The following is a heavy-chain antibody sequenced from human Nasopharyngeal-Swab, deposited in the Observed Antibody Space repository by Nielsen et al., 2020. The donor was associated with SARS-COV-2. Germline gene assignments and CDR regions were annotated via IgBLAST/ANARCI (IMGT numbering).Heavy chain of an antibody. D-gene: IGHD2-2*01. J-gene: IGHJ6*03. CDR3: ARERLGYCSSTSCYGGERYYYYYYMDV. V-gene: IGHV4-4*02. CDR2: IFHSGNT. Sequence: VRQAPGKGLEWIGEIFHSGNTNYNPSLKSRVTISVDKSKNQFSLKLTSVTAADTAIYYCARERLGYCSSTSCYGGERYYYYYYMDVWGKGTTVTVSS.